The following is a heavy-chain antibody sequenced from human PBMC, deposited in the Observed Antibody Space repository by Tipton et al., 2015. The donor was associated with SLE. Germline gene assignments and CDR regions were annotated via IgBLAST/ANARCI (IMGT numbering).Heavy chain of an antibody. V-gene: IGHV3-74*01. D-gene: IGHD2-2*03. CDR2: INPYGSST. CDR1: GFTFSSYW. Sequence: SLRLSCAGSGFTFSSYWMHWVRQAPGKGLVWVSRINPYGSSTNYADSVEGRFTISRDNAKNTLYLQLNSLRAEDTAMYYCARGTMDFGDVWGKGTTVTVSS. CDR3: ARGTMDFGDV. J-gene: IGHJ6*04.